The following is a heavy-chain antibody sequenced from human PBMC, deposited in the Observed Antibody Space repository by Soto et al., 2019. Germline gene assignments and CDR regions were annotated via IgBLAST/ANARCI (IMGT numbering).Heavy chain of an antibody. CDR3: ARGTSTYCSITSCSLDY. CDR1: GFSFSSYW. V-gene: IGHV3-7*02. CDR2: IKQEGTEK. J-gene: IGHJ4*02. Sequence: GGSLRLSCEGSGFSFSSYWMSWVRQAPGKGLEWVASIKQEGTEKYYVDSVKGRFTISRDNAKTSVSLQMDSLRVEDTGLYYCARGTSTYCSITSCSLDYWGQGTMVTVSS. D-gene: IGHD2-2*01.